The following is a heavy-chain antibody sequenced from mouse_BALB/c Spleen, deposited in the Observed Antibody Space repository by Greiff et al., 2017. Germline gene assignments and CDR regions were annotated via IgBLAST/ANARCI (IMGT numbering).Heavy chain of an antibody. J-gene: IGHJ3*01. CDR2: INPSSGYT. CDR1: GYTFTSYT. D-gene: IGHD2-1*01. Sequence: VQLVESGAELARPGASVKMSCKASGYTFTSYTMHWVKQRPGQGLEWIGYINPSSGYTNYNQKFKDKATLTADKSSSTAYMQLSSLTSEDSAVYYCAREGYGNYPAWFAYWGQGTLVTVSA. CDR3: AREGYGNYPAWFAY. V-gene: IGHV1-4*01.